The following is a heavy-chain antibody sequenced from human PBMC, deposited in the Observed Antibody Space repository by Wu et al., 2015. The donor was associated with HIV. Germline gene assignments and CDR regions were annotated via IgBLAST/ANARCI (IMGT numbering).Heavy chain of an antibody. CDR3: AITKSAQYSYYYGSGYGNFDI. J-gene: IGHJ3*02. Sequence: QVQLVQSGAEVKKPGSSVKVSCKASGGTFSSYAISWVRQAPGQGLEWMGRIIPIFGTANYAQKFQGRVTITADESTSTAYMELSSLRSEDTAVYYCAITKSAQYSYYYGSGYGNFDIWGQGTMVTVSS. CDR1: GGTFSSYA. V-gene: IGHV1-69*13. D-gene: IGHD3-10*01. CDR2: IIPIFGTA.